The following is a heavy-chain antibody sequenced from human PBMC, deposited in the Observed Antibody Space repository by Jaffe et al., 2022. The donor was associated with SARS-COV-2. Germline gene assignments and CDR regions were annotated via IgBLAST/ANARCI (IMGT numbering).Heavy chain of an antibody. Sequence: EVQLVESGGGLVQPGRSLRLSCAASGFTFDDYAMHWVRQAPGKGLEWVSGISWNSGSIGYADSVKGRFTISRDNAKNSLYLQMNSLRAEDTALYYCAKGRHHYYGDGHFQHWGQGTLVTVSS. D-gene: IGHD3-22*01. CDR3: AKGRHHYYGDGHFQH. V-gene: IGHV3-9*01. CDR2: ISWNSGSI. CDR1: GFTFDDYA. J-gene: IGHJ1*01.